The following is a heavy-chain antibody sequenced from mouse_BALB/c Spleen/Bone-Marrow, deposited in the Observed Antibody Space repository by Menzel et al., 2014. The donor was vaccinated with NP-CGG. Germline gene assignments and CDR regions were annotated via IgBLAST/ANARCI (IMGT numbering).Heavy chain of an antibody. CDR3: ARVNPWYFDV. D-gene: IGHD2-2*01. CDR2: IDPASGDT. V-gene: IGHV14-3*02. Sequence: VQLQQSGAELVKPGASVKLPCTASGFNIKDTYIHWVMQRPEQGLAWIGRIDPASGDTKFDPKFQGKATITADTSSNTAYLQVTSLTSEDTAVYYCARVNPWYFDVWGAETTVTVSS. J-gene: IGHJ1*01. CDR1: GFNIKDTY.